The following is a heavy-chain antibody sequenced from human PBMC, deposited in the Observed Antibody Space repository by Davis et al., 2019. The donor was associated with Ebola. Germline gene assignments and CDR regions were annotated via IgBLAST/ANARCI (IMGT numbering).Heavy chain of an antibody. CDR3: ARGERSMGNCFDY. D-gene: IGHD2/OR15-2a*01. V-gene: IGHV1-2*02. CDR1: GYTFTDYY. Sequence: AASVRVSCKATGYTFTDYYMHWVRQAPGQGLEWMGWINPKSGDTNYAQIFQGRVTMTRDTSIRTAYMDLSGLRSDDTAVYYCARGERSMGNCFDYWGQGTLVTVSP. CDR2: INPKSGDT. J-gene: IGHJ4*02.